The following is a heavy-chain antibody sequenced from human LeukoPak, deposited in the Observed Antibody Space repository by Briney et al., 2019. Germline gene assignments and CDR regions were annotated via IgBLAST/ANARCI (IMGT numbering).Heavy chain of an antibody. Sequence: SETLSLTCTVSGGSISSSSYYWGWIRQPPGKGLEWIGSIYYSGSTYYNPSLKSRVTISVDTSKNQFSLKLSSVTAADTAVYYCARQYIVVVPAATEIDYWGQGTLVTVSS. CDR1: GGSISSSSYY. J-gene: IGHJ4*02. CDR2: IYYSGST. V-gene: IGHV4-39*01. D-gene: IGHD2-2*01. CDR3: ARQYIVVVPAATEIDY.